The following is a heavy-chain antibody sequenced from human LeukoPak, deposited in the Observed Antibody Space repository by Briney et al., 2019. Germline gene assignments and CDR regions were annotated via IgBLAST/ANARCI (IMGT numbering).Heavy chain of an antibody. CDR1: GFTVSSNY. J-gene: IGHJ6*02. V-gene: IGHV3-53*01. D-gene: IGHD6-13*01. CDR2: IYSGGST. Sequence: AGGSLRLSCAASGFTVSSNYMSWVRQAPGKGLEWVSVIYSGGSTYYADSVKGRFTISRDNSKNTLYLQMNSLRAEDTAVYYCASSGIAAEDYYYGMDVWGQGTTVTVSS. CDR3: ASSGIAAEDYYYGMDV.